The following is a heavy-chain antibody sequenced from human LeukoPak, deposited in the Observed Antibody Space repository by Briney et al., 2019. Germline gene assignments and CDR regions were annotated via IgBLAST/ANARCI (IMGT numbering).Heavy chain of an antibody. Sequence: SETLSLTCTVSGGSIGSYYWSWIRQPPGKGLEWIGYICYSGSTNYNPSLKSRVTISIDTPKNQFSLKLSSVTAADTAVYYCARRDCSSASCSFDYWGQGTLVTVSS. J-gene: IGHJ4*02. CDR1: GGSIGSYY. V-gene: IGHV4-59*01. CDR3: ARRDCSSASCSFDY. D-gene: IGHD2-2*01. CDR2: ICYSGST.